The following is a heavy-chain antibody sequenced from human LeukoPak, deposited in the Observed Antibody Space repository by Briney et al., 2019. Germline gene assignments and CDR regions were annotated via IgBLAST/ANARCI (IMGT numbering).Heavy chain of an antibody. J-gene: IGHJ4*02. Sequence: ASVKVSCKASGGTFSSYAISWVRQAPGQGLEWMGWISTYNGNTNYAQKLQGRVTMTTDTSTSTAYMELRSLISDDAAVYYCARGDDYGDYWGLYWGQGTLVTVSS. V-gene: IGHV1-18*01. CDR3: ARGDDYGDYWGLY. CDR1: GGTFSSYA. D-gene: IGHD4-17*01. CDR2: ISTYNGNT.